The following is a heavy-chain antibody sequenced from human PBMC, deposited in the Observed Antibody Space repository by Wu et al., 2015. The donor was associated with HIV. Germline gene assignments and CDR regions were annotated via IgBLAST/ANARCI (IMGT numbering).Heavy chain of an antibody. CDR3: ARSKFDRVDMGTITAYYYSMDV. CDR1: GYTFTTYS. CDR2: LNPSGGRR. Sequence: QVQLVQSGAEVRETGASVKISCKASGYTFTTYSVHWVRQAPGQGLEWVGTLNPSGGRRRNALKFRDRISMTRDVSTNTFYMELRRLTSEDTAVYYCARSKFDRVDMGTITAYYYSMDVWGQGTTVIVSS. J-gene: IGHJ6*02. D-gene: IGHD5-24*01. V-gene: IGHV1-46*01.